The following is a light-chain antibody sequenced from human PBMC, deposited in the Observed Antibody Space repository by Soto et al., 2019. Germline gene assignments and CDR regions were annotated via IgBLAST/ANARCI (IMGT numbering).Light chain of an antibody. CDR3: QQTDDVPRYT. J-gene: IGKJ2*01. CDR2: DVS. CDR1: QAIARY. Sequence: DIQMTQSPASLSASVGDRVIMTCRASQAIARYLNWYQHKPGKAPKLLIYDVSRLERGVPSRFSRSGSGTDFTLTISSLQPEDFATYYCQQTDDVPRYTFGQGTKLEMK. V-gene: IGKV1-33*01.